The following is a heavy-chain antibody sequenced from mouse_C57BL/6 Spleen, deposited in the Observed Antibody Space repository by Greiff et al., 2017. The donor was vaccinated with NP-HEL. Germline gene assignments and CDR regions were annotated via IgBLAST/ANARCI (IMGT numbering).Heavy chain of an antibody. J-gene: IGHJ2*01. Sequence: QVTLKVSGPGILQSSQTLSLTCSFSGFSLSTSGMGVSWIRQPSGQGLVWLAHIYWDDDKCYNPSLKSRLTISKATSRNQVFLKITSVDTADTATYYCARANWEDYFDYWGKGTTLTVSS. V-gene: IGHV8-12*01. CDR1: GFSLSTSGMG. CDR3: ARANWEDYFDY. D-gene: IGHD4-1*01. CDR2: IYWDDDK.